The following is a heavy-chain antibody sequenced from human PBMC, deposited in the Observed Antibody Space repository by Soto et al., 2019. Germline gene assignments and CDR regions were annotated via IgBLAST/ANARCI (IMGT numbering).Heavy chain of an antibody. CDR3: AGLLWFGELSWSNWFDP. CDR2: IYYSGST. V-gene: IGHV4-31*11. Sequence: PSETLSLTCAVSGGSISSGGYYWSWIRQHPGKGLEWIGYIYYSGSTYYNPSLKSRVTISVDTSKNQFSLKLSSVTAADTAVYYCAGLLWFGELSWSNWFDPWGQGTLVTVSS. D-gene: IGHD3-10*01. J-gene: IGHJ5*02. CDR1: GGSISSGGYY.